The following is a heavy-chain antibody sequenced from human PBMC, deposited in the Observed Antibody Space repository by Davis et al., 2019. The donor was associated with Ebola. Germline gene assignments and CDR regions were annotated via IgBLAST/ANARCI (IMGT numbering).Heavy chain of an antibody. V-gene: IGHV3-66*01. J-gene: IGHJ4*02. CDR2: IYSGGST. D-gene: IGHD2-15*01. CDR3: ARDCYYCSGGSRYSCQ. CDR1: GFTVSSNY. Sequence: PGGSLRLSCAASGFTVSSNYMSWVRQAPGKGLEWVSVIYSGGSTYYADSVKGRFTISRDNSKNTLYLQMNSLRAEDTAVYYCARDCYYCSGGSRYSCQWGQGTLVTVSS.